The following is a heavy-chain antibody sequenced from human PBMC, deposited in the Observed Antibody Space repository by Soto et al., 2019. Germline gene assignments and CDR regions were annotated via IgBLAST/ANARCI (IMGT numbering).Heavy chain of an antibody. CDR2: IIPILGIA. V-gene: IGHV1-69*02. CDR1: GGTFSSYS. CDR3: AIDFWSGYYTRSY. Sequence: ASVKVSCKASGGTFSSYSISWVRQAPGQGLEWMGRIIPILGIANYAQKFQGRVTITADKSTSTAYMELSSLRSEDTTVYYCAIDFWSGYYTRSYWGQGTLVTVSS. J-gene: IGHJ4*02. D-gene: IGHD3-3*01.